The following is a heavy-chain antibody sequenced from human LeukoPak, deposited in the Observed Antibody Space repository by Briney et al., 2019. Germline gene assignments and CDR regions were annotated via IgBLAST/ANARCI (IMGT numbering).Heavy chain of an antibody. CDR1: GGSISSGDYY. J-gene: IGHJ4*02. Sequence: SETLSLTCTVSGGSISSGDYYWSWIRQPPGKGLEWIGYIYYSGSTYYNPSLKSRVTISVDKSKNQFSLKLSSVTAADTAVYYCASLVYDFWSGYSMPWGQGTLVTVSS. CDR3: ASLVYDFWSGYSMP. V-gene: IGHV4-30-4*01. D-gene: IGHD3-3*01. CDR2: IYYSGST.